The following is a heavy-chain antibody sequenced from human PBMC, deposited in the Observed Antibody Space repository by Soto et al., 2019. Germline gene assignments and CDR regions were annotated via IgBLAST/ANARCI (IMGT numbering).Heavy chain of an antibody. Sequence: SVKVSCKTSGGIFSDYALSWVRQAPGQGLEWMGRIIPIFGTTIYAQKVHGRVTITADEPTSTAFMELSSLRSEDTAVYYGARHMNRGVIFVYGGQGTLVTVSS. CDR2: IIPIFGTT. D-gene: IGHD3-10*01. CDR1: GGIFSDYA. V-gene: IGHV1-69*13. CDR3: ARHMNRGVIFVY. J-gene: IGHJ4*02.